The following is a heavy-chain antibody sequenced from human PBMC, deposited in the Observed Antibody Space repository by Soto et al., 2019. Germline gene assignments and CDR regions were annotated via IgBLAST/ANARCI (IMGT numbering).Heavy chain of an antibody. Sequence: SETLSLTCTVSGGSISSYYWSWIRQPPGKGLEWIGYIYYSGSTNYNPSLKSRVTISVDTSKNQFSLKLSSVTAADTAVYYCARDMVEYYDFWSGYAFDIWGQGTMVTVS. V-gene: IGHV4-59*01. CDR2: IYYSGST. CDR3: ARDMVEYYDFWSGYAFDI. D-gene: IGHD3-3*01. J-gene: IGHJ3*02. CDR1: GGSISSYY.